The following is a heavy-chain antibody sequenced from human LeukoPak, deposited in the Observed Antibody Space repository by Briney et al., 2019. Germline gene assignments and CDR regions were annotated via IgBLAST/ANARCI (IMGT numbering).Heavy chain of an antibody. J-gene: IGHJ4*02. CDR3: ATVKPTYYYDSSGYYGY. D-gene: IGHD3-22*01. CDR1: GYTLTELS. CDR2: FDPEDGET. V-gene: IGHV1-24*01. Sequence: APVKVSCKVSGYTLTELSMHWVRQAPGKGLEWMGGFDPEDGETIYAQKFQGGVTMTEDTSTDTAYMELSSLRSEDTAVYYCATVKPTYYYDSSGYYGYWGQGTLVTVSS.